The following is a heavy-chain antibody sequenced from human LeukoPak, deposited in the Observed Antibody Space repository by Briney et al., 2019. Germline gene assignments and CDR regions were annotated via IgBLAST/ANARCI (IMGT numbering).Heavy chain of an antibody. CDR2: INPNSGGT. V-gene: IGHV1-2*02. Sequence: GASVKVSCKASGYTFTGYYMHWVRQAPGQGIEWMGWINPNSGGTNYSQKFQGRVTMTRDTSISTAYMELSRLRSDDTAVYYCASLGLVVAGYSDAFDIWGQGTMVTVSS. CDR1: GYTFTGYY. D-gene: IGHD6-19*01. CDR3: ASLGLVVAGYSDAFDI. J-gene: IGHJ3*02.